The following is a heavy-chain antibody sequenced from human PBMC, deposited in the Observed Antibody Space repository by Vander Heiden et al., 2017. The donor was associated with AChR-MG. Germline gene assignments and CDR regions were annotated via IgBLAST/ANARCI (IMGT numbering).Heavy chain of an antibody. CDR3: ATDIVVVVAAANTEYFQH. CDR1: GGTFSSYA. D-gene: IGHD2-15*01. Sequence: QVQLVQSGAEVKKPGSSVKVSCKASGGTFSSYAISWVRQAPGQGLEWMGGIIPIFGTANYAQKFQGRVTITADKSTSTAYMELSSLRSEDTAVYYCATDIVVVVAAANTEYFQHWGQGTLVTVSS. CDR2: IIPIFGTA. J-gene: IGHJ1*01. V-gene: IGHV1-69*06.